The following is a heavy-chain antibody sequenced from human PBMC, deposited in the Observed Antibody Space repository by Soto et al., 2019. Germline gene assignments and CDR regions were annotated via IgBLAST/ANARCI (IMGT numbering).Heavy chain of an antibody. Sequence: QVQLVESGGGVVHPGKSLRLSCAASDYTFRSYAMDWVRQAPGRGLEWVAAVLSDGSEKSYSDSVQGRFIISRDNPKNTLYLQMRSLRPEDTAIYLYAKENYYSGRITGTYGMGLWGQGTTVTVSS. CDR2: VLSDGSEK. V-gene: IGHV3-30*18. J-gene: IGHJ6*02. D-gene: IGHD1-20*01. CDR1: DYTFRSYA. CDR3: AKENYYSGRITGTYGMGL.